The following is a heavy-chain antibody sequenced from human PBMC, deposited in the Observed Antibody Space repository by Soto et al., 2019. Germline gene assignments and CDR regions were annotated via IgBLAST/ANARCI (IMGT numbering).Heavy chain of an antibody. Sequence: GGSLRLSCAASGFTFSSYWMSWVRQAPGKGLEWVANIKQDGSEKYYVDSVKGRFTISRDNAKNSLYLQMNSLRAEDTAVYYCARVSAEYYDFWNDAFDIWGQGTMVTVSS. V-gene: IGHV3-7*01. J-gene: IGHJ3*02. CDR1: GFTFSSYW. CDR3: ARVSAEYYDFWNDAFDI. D-gene: IGHD3-3*01. CDR2: IKQDGSEK.